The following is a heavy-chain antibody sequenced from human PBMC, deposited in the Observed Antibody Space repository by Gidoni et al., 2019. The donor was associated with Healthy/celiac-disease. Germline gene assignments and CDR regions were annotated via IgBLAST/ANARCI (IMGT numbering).Heavy chain of an antibody. V-gene: IGHV3-11*06. D-gene: IGHD3-22*01. CDR1: GFTFSDYY. J-gene: IGHJ4*02. CDR3: ARNYYDSSGYYPYYFDY. Sequence: QVQLVESGGGLVKPGGSLRLPCAAPGFTFSDYYMSWIRQAPGKGLEWVSYISSSSSYTNYADSVKGRFTISRDNAKNSLYLQMNSLRAEDTAVYYCARNYYDSSGYYPYYFDYWGQGTLVTVSS. CDR2: ISSSSSYT.